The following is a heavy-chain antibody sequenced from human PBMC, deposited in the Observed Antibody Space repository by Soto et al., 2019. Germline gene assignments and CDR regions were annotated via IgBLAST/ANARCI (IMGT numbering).Heavy chain of an antibody. CDR3: ARDPRDFYDSSGYGFWFDP. Sequence: ASVKVSCKASGYTFTSYGIHWVRQAPGQRLEWTGWINAGNGNTKYSEKFQGRVTITRDTSTSTVYMELSSLRSEDTAVYYCARDPRDFYDSSGYGFWFDPWGQGTLVTV. V-gene: IGHV1-3*01. CDR2: INAGNGNT. D-gene: IGHD3-22*01. CDR1: GYTFTSYG. J-gene: IGHJ5*02.